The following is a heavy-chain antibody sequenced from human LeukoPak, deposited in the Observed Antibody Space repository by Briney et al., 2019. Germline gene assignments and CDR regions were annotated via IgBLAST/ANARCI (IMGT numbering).Heavy chain of an antibody. CDR1: GGTFSSYA. CDR3: ARRPLGRSYEYFDH. CDR2: IIPIFGTA. J-gene: IGHJ4*02. Sequence: SVKVSCKASGGTFSSYAISCVREAPGQGLEWVGGIIPIFGTATYAQKFQGRVTITADEATSTAYTELSSLRSEDTAVYYCARRPLGRSYEYFDHWGQGTLVTVSS. D-gene: IGHD1-26*01. V-gene: IGHV1-69*13.